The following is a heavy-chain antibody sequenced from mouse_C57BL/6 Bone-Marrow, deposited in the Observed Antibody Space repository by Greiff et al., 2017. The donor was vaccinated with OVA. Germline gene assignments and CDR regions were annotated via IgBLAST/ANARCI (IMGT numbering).Heavy chain of an antibody. Sequence: VQLQQSGAELVKPGASVKMSCKASGYTFTNYYIEWMKQNHGKSLEWIGNINTSNDDTKYNEKFKGKSTLTVEKSSSTVYMELSRLTSDDSAVYYCARFVGQGKGYWGQGATVTVSS. V-gene: IGHV1-47*01. CDR1: GYTFTNYY. J-gene: IGHJ4*01. CDR3: ARFVGQGKGY. CDR2: INTSNDDT. D-gene: IGHD2-1*01.